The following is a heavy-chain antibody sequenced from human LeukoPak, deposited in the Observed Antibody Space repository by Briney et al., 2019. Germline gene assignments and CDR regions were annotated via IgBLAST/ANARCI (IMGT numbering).Heavy chain of an antibody. CDR2: ILYDGSNK. D-gene: IGHD3-10*01. Sequence: GGSLRLSCAASGFTFSSHGMHWVRQAPGKGLEWVAVILYDGSNKYYADSVKGRFTISRDNSKNTLYLQMNSQRAEDTAVYYCAKAYGSGSYLSDWFDPWGQGTLVTVSS. J-gene: IGHJ5*02. CDR1: GFTFSSHG. V-gene: IGHV3-30*18. CDR3: AKAYGSGSYLSDWFDP.